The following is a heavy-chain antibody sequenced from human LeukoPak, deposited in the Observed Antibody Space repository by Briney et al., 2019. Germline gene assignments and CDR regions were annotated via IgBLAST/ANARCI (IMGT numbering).Heavy chain of an antibody. CDR2: ISYDGSNK. Sequence: PGGSLRLSCAASGFTFSSYGMHWVRQAPGKGLEWVTVISYDGSNKYYADSVKGRFTISRDNSKNTLYLQMNSLRAEDTAVYYCAKGDYYGSGKPYYFDYWGQGTLVTVSS. D-gene: IGHD3-10*01. CDR1: GFTFSSYG. CDR3: AKGDYYGSGKPYYFDY. J-gene: IGHJ4*02. V-gene: IGHV3-30*18.